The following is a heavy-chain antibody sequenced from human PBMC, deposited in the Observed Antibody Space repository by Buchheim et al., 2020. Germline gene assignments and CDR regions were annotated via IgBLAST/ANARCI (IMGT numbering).Heavy chain of an antibody. D-gene: IGHD3-22*01. J-gene: IGHJ1*01. CDR3: ARVEGETYYYDSSGHNYEYFLH. CDR1: GYTFTGYY. V-gene: IGHV1-2*02. CDR2: INPNSGGT. Sequence: QVQLVQSGAEVKKPGASVKVSCKASGYTFTGYYMHWVRQAPGQGLEWMGWINPNSGGTNYAQKFQGRVTMTRDTSISTAYMELSRLRSDDTAVYYCARVEGETYYYDSSGHNYEYFLHWGQGTL.